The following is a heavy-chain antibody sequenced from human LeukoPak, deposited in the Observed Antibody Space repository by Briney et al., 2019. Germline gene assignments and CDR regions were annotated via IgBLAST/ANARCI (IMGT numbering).Heavy chain of an antibody. CDR3: TRRGGGTPDH. V-gene: IGHV3-23*01. J-gene: IGHJ5*02. Sequence: GGSLRLSCAASGFTFSTFGMTWVRQAPGKGLEWVSAIGADGRSTDYADSVKGRFSIARDISKNTLYLQMNSLRAEDTALYSCTRRGGGTPDHWGLGTLVTVSS. D-gene: IGHD1-26*01. CDR2: IGADGRST. CDR1: GFTFSTFG.